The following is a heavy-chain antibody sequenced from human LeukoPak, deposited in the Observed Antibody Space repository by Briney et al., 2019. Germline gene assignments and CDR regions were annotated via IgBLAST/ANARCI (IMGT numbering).Heavy chain of an antibody. CDR1: GYTFTDYD. J-gene: IGHJ6*03. CDR2: VSPYNGNT. CDR3: ARDRTDGLRYFDWLYYYYMDV. Sequence: ASVKVSCKTSGYTFTDYDITWVRQAPGQGLGWMGRVSPYNGNTYYSQRFQDRVTMTTDTSTSTAYMELRSLRSDDTAVYYCARDRTDGLRYFDWLYYYYMDVWGKGTTVTVSS. D-gene: IGHD3-9*01. V-gene: IGHV1-18*01.